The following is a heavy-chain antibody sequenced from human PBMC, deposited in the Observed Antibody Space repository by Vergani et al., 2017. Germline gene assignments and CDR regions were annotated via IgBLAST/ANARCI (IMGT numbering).Heavy chain of an antibody. J-gene: IGHJ5*02. Sequence: QVQLQESGPGLVKPSETLSLICTVSDFSITNGDYWGWIRQPPGKGLEWIGGIYHSGRTYYNPSLRSRLTISVDTSKNQFSLTLRSVTAADTAVYHCGSLDGSLRETWGQGTLVTVSS. V-gene: IGHV4-38-2*02. CDR1: DFSITNGDY. CDR3: GSLDGSLRET. D-gene: IGHD1-26*01. CDR2: IYHSGRT.